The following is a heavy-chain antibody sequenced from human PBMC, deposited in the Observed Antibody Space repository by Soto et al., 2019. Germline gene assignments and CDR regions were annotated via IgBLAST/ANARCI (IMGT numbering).Heavy chain of an antibody. D-gene: IGHD6-13*01. Sequence: PGGSLRLSCAASGFTFSRCAMSLVRQAPGKGLEWVSFISGSAGRTYYADSVKDRLTISRDNPKNTLFLQMNSLRAEDTAIYYCARQLIAAAGGYYYGMDVWGQGTTVTVSS. CDR3: ARQLIAAAGGYYYGMDV. J-gene: IGHJ6*02. V-gene: IGHV3-23*01. CDR1: GFTFSRCA. CDR2: ISGSAGRT.